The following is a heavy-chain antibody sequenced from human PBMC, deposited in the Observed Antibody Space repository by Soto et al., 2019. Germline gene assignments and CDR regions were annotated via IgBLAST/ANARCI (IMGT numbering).Heavy chain of an antibody. CDR1: GGTFSKYS. CDR2: ITPFVDTS. D-gene: IGHD2-21*01. Sequence: QVRLVQSGAEVKKPGSSVKVSCKVSGGTFSKYSLSWVRQTPGQGLEWMGGITPFVDTSNYAQRFLGRVTITANKSTNTAFLEVRGLKSEDTALYFCASKIYCNGSSCYSRHYYGMDVWGQGTTVTVSS. CDR3: ASKIYCNGSSCYSRHYYGMDV. J-gene: IGHJ6*02. V-gene: IGHV1-69*06.